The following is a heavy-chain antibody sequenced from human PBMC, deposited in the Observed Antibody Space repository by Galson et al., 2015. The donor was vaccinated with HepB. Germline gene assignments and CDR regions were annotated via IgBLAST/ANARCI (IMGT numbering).Heavy chain of an antibody. CDR1: GGSISSGNYY. J-gene: IGHJ4*02. Sequence: TLSLTCTVSGGSISSGNYYWSWIRQHPGKGLEWIGYMYYSGSTYYNPSLKSRVTISVDTSKNQFSLKLSSVTAADTAVYYCARRTEQWVAYFDYWGQGTLVTVSS. D-gene: IGHD6-19*01. CDR3: ARRTEQWVAYFDY. CDR2: MYYSGST. V-gene: IGHV4-31*03.